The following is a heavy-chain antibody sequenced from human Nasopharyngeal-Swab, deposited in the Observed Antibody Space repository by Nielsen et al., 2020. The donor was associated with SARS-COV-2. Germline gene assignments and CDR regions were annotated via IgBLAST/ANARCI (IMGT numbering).Heavy chain of an antibody. Sequence: SVKISCKASGGTFNTHAINWVRQAPGQGLEWMGRINPILGIADNAQKFQDRVTITVDKSTSTAYMELRSLTSEDTAVYYCARIHFVVGRGYFTGLDVWGQGTSVTVSS. D-gene: IGHD2-21*01. J-gene: IGHJ6*02. CDR1: GGTFNTHA. CDR3: ARIHFVVGRGYFTGLDV. CDR2: INPILGIA. V-gene: IGHV1-69*04.